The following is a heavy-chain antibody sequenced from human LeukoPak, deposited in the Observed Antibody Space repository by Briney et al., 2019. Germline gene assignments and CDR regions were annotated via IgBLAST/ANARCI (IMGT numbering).Heavy chain of an antibody. Sequence: ASVKVSCKASGYTFTGYYMHWVRQAPGQGLEWMGWINPNSGGTNYAQKLQGRVTMTRDTSISTAYMELSRLRSDDTAVYYCARAASSYYDSSGYLYDAFDIWGQGTMVTVSS. V-gene: IGHV1-2*02. D-gene: IGHD3-22*01. CDR2: INPNSGGT. J-gene: IGHJ3*02. CDR1: GYTFTGYY. CDR3: ARAASSYYDSSGYLYDAFDI.